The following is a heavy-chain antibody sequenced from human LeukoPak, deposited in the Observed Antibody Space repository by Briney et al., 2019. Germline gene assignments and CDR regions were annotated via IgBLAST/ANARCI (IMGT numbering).Heavy chain of an antibody. J-gene: IGHJ5*02. Sequence: GASVKVSCKASGYTITNNWMHWVRQAPGQGLEWMGVINPSGTGTSYAQKFQDRITMSRDTSTSTVYMELSSRRSEDTAFYYCATDHSMANTAWWFDPWGQGTLVTVSS. CDR2: INPSGTGT. CDR3: ATDHSMANTAWWFDP. D-gene: IGHD5-24*01. CDR1: GYTITNNW. V-gene: IGHV1-46*03.